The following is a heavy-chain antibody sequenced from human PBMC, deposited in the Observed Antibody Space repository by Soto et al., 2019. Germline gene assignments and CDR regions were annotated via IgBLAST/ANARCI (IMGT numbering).Heavy chain of an antibody. D-gene: IGHD3-16*01. CDR1: AASICSRSYY. Sequence: PSETLSITCTVSAASICSRSYYWGWFRQPPAKGLEWIGRIYSSGSTYYNPSLKSRVNIYLETSKNQLYLQLSSVHAEDTAVYQCARQEGDTSGFTYESITGSWGPGTLVT. V-gene: IGHV4-39*01. CDR3: ARQEGDTSGFTYESITGS. CDR2: IYSSGST. J-gene: IGHJ5*02.